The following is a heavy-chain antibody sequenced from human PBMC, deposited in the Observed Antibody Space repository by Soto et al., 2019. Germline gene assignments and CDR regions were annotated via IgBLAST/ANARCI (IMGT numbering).Heavy chain of an antibody. D-gene: IGHD2-2*01. CDR1: GYTFTSYA. CDR3: ARHGVSYSEYCNSPSCRFHYYYMDV. Sequence: ASVKVSCKASGYTFTSYAMHWVRQAPGQRLEWMGWINAGNGNTKYSQKFQGRVTITRDTSASTAYMELSSLASEDTAVYSCARHGVSYSEYCNSPSCRFHYYYMDVWGKGTTVTVSS. CDR2: INAGNGNT. V-gene: IGHV1-3*01. J-gene: IGHJ6*03.